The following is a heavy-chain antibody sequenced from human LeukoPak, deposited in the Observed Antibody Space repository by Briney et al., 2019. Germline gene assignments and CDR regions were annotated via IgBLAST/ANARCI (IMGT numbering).Heavy chain of an antibody. CDR3: ARCLVGGDFDPYYFDY. Sequence: SETLSLTCTVSGGSISSGGYYWSWIRQHPGKGLEWIGYIYYSGSTYYNPSLKSRVTISVDTSKNQFSLKLSSVTAADTAVYYCARCLVGGDFDPYYFDYWGQGTLVTVSS. CDR1: GGSISSGGYY. V-gene: IGHV4-31*03. D-gene: IGHD2-21*02. J-gene: IGHJ4*02. CDR2: IYYSGST.